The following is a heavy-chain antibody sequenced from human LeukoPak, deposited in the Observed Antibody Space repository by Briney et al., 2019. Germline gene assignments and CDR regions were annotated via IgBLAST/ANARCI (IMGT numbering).Heavy chain of an antibody. D-gene: IGHD3-10*01. CDR3: AKDPGAHDKHFDH. CDR1: GFTFSSFA. Sequence: GGSLRLSCAASGFTFSSFAMHWVSQAPGKGLEWVAYIRYDGSNKSYADSVKGRFTISRDSSKNTLYLQMNSLRAEDTAVYYCAKDPGAHDKHFDHWGQGTLVTVSS. J-gene: IGHJ4*02. CDR2: IRYDGSNK. V-gene: IGHV3-30*02.